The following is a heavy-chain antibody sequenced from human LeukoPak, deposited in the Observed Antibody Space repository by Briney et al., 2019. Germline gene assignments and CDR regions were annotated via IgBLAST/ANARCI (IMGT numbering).Heavy chain of an antibody. Sequence: SQTLSLTCTVSGGSISSGDYYWSWIRQPPGKGLEWIGYIYYSGSTYYNPSLQSRVTISLGTSRTQFSLKLTSVTAADTAVYYCASSEWNYARWGQGILVTVSS. D-gene: IGHD1-7*01. J-gene: IGHJ4*02. CDR3: ASSEWNYAR. CDR2: IYYSGST. V-gene: IGHV4-30-4*01. CDR1: GGSISSGDYY.